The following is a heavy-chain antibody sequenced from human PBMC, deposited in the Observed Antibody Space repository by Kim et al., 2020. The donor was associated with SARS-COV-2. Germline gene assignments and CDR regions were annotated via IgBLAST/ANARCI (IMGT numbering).Heavy chain of an antibody. CDR3: AKGAGVAHKKKSSGY. D-gene: IGHD2-15*01. V-gene: IGHV3-23*01. J-gene: IGHJ4*02. Sequence: DSGKGRFTISRDNAKNTLYLQMNSLRAEDTAVYYCAKGAGVAHKKKSSGYWGQGTLVTVSS.